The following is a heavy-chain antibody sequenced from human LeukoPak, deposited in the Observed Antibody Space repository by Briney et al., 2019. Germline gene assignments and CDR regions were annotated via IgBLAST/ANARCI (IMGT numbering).Heavy chain of an antibody. Sequence: GGSLRLSCAASGFTFSSYAMHWVRQAPGKGLEWVAVISYDGSNKYYADSVKGRFTTSRDNSKNTLYLQMNSLRAEDTAVYYCARDTDFWSGYYTGLPDAFDIWGQGTMVTVSS. J-gene: IGHJ3*02. V-gene: IGHV3-30-3*01. CDR2: ISYDGSNK. CDR1: GFTFSSYA. D-gene: IGHD3-3*01. CDR3: ARDTDFWSGYYTGLPDAFDI.